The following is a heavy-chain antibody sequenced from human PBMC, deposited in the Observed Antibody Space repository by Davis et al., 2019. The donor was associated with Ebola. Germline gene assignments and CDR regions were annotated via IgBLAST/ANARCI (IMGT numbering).Heavy chain of an antibody. V-gene: IGHV3-33*01. CDR2: IWYDGSNK. J-gene: IGHJ4*02. CDR3: TSQNTAMVSFDY. Sequence: PGGSLRLSCAASGFTFSSYGMHWVRQAPGKGLEWVAVIWYDGSNKYYADSVKGRFTISRDNSKNTLYLQMNSLRAEDTAVYYCTSQNTAMVSFDYWGQGTLVTVSS. D-gene: IGHD5-18*01. CDR1: GFTFSSYG.